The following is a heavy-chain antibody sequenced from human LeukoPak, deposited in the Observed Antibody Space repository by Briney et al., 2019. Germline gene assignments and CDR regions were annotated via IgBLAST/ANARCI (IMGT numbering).Heavy chain of an antibody. V-gene: IGHV4-34*01. Sequence: PSETLSLTCAVYGGSFSGYYWSWVRQPPGKGLEWIGEINHSGSTNYNPSLTSRVTISVDTSKNQFSLKLSSVTAADTAVYCCARVGYCSSTSCYKNTNFDYWGQGTLVTVSS. D-gene: IGHD2-2*02. CDR2: INHSGST. CDR1: GGSFSGYY. CDR3: ARVGYCSSTSCYKNTNFDY. J-gene: IGHJ4*02.